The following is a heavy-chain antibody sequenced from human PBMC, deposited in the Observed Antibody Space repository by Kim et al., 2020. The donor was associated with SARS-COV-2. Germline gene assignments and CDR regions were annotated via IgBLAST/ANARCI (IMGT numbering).Heavy chain of an antibody. V-gene: IGHV3-74*01. CDR2: R. CDR3: ARARRGYVDY. J-gene: IGHJ4*02. Sequence: RWYADCVGGRSSISRDTAKNTLYLQMNRLGAEDTAVYFCARARRGYVDYWGQGTLVTVFS.